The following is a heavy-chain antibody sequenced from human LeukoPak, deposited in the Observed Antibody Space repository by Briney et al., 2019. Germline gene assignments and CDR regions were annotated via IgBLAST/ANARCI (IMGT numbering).Heavy chain of an antibody. CDR1: GFTFSSYA. D-gene: IGHD3-10*01. CDR2: ISGSGGST. CDR3: ARPGSASYSPFDY. J-gene: IGHJ4*02. V-gene: IGHV3-23*01. Sequence: GGSLRLSCAASGFTFSSYAMSWVRQAPGKRLEWVSAISGSGGSTYYADSVKTRSTIYRDNTKNPLYLQMSSLSAADTAVYYCARPGSASYSPFDYWGQGTLVTVSS.